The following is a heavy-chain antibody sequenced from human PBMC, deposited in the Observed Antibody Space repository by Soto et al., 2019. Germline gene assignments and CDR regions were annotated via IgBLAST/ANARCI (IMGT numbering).Heavy chain of an antibody. D-gene: IGHD2-2*01. CDR3: ATPIVVVPGSHGMDV. J-gene: IGHJ6*02. V-gene: IGHV3-23*01. CDR1: GFTFSSYA. CDR2: ISGSGGST. Sequence: GSPSLSSAASGFTFSSYAMSWVRQAPRKGLEWVSAISGSGGSTYYADSVKGRFTISRDNSKNTLYLQVNSLRAEDTAVYYCATPIVVVPGSHGMDVWGQGTTVTVSS.